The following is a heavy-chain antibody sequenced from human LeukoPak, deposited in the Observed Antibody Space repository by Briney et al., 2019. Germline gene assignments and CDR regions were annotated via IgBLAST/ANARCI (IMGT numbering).Heavy chain of an antibody. J-gene: IGHJ6*03. Sequence: ASVKVSCKGSGYTFTGYYMHWVRQAPGQGLEWMGWINPNSGGTNYAQKFQGRVTMTRDTSIGTAYMELSRLRSDDTAVYYCARAPSEESCSSTSCYYYYYMDVWGKGTTVTVSS. V-gene: IGHV1-2*02. D-gene: IGHD2-2*01. CDR2: INPNSGGT. CDR3: ARAPSEESCSSTSCYYYYYMDV. CDR1: GYTFTGYY.